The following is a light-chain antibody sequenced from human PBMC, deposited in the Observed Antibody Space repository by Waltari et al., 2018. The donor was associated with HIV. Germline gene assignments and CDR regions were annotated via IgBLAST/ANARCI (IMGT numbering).Light chain of an antibody. J-gene: IGLJ3*02. Sequence: QPVLPQSSSASAPLGSAATLPCTLTSWHSRNIIAWHQQQPGKAPRYLMKLEGGGGYNKGSGVPDRFSGSSSGADRYLTISNLQFEDEADYYCETWDSSTWVFGGGTKVTVL. CDR3: ETWDSSTWV. V-gene: IGLV4-60*02. CDR1: SWHSRNI. CDR2: LEGGGGY.